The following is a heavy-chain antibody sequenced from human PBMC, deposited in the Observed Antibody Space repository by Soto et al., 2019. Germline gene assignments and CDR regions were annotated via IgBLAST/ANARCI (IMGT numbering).Heavy chain of an antibody. V-gene: IGHV4-39*01. CDR2: IYYHGNT. CDR3: ARHDGFSSGWIFDY. CDR1: GGSISSSSYY. Sequence: PSETLSLTCTVSGGSISSSSYYWGWIRQPPGKGLEWIGSIYYHGNTYSNPSLKSRVTISVDTSNNQLSLKLRSVTAADTAVYYCARHDGFSSGWIFDYWGHGTLVIVSS. J-gene: IGHJ4*01. D-gene: IGHD6-19*01.